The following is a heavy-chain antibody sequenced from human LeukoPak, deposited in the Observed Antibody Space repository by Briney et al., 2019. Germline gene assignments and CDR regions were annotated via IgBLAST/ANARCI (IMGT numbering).Heavy chain of an antibody. Sequence: GGPLRLSCAASRFTFSSYAMSWVRQAPGKGLEWVSAISGTGDSTYYADSVKGRFTISRDNSKNTLYLQMNSLRAEDTAIYYCAKDFDFWSAYYRGDDCWGQGTLVTVSS. D-gene: IGHD3-3*01. CDR2: ISGTGDST. CDR1: RFTFSSYA. CDR3: AKDFDFWSAYYRGDDC. V-gene: IGHV3-23*01. J-gene: IGHJ4*02.